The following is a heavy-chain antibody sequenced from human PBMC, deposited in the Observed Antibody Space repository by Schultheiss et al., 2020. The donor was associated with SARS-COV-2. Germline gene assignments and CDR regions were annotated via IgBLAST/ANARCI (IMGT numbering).Heavy chain of an antibody. V-gene: IGHV4-31*03. J-gene: IGHJ6*02. CDR3: ARDRGVLMVYGNVWGGMDV. CDR2: IYYSGST. CDR1: GGSISSGGYY. Sequence: SETLSLTCTVSGGSISSGGYYWSWIRQPPGKGLEWIGYIYYSGSTYYNPSLKSRVTISVDTSKNQFSLKLSSVTAADTAVYYCARDRGVLMVYGNVWGGMDVWGQGTTVTVSS. D-gene: IGHD2-8*01.